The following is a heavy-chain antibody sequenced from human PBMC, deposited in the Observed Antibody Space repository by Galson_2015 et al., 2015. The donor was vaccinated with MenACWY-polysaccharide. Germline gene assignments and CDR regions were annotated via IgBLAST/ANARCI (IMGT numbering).Heavy chain of an antibody. V-gene: IGHV1-69-2*01. Sequence: VKVSCKVSGYTFTYYYMHWVQQAPGKGLEWMGLVEPEDGETINAEKFQGRVTITADTSTDTAYMDLSSLRSEDTVVYYCATRGHNDVLPGPDPMSTSEFDYWGQGAQVTVSS. CDR3: ATRGHNDVLPGPDPMSTSEFDY. CDR2: VEPEDGET. CDR1: GYTFTYYY. D-gene: IGHD3-9*01. J-gene: IGHJ4*02.